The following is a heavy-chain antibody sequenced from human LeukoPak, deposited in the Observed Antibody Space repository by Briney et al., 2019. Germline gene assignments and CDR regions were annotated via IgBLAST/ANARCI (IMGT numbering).Heavy chain of an antibody. CDR1: GYTFTSYD. D-gene: IGHD1-1*01. V-gene: IGHV1-8*01. Sequence: GASVKVSCKASGYTFTSYDLNWVRQGTGQGLEWMGWMNPNSGNTGYAQKFQGRVTMTRNTSISTAYMELSSLRSEDTAVYYCARGQAGTLDFDYWGQGTLVTVSS. CDR2: MNPNSGNT. J-gene: IGHJ4*02. CDR3: ARGQAGTLDFDY.